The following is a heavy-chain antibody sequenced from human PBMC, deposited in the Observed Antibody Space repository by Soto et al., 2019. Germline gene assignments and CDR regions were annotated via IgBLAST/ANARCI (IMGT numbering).Heavy chain of an antibody. CDR2: IYSGGNT. CDR3: TKTMVRDP. CDR1: GFSVSSNY. Sequence: EVQLVESGGGLVQPGGSLRLSCTASGFSVSSNYMSWIRQAPGRGLEWVSSIYSGGNTYYGDSAKGRFTISRHNSENTLYLQMNSLRPEDTAIYYCTKTMVRDPWCQGTLVTVSS. J-gene: IGHJ5*02. D-gene: IGHD3-10*01. V-gene: IGHV3-53*04.